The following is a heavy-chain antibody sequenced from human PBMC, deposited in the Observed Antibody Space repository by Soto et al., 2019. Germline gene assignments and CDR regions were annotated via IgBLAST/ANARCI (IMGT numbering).Heavy chain of an antibody. J-gene: IGHJ6*02. CDR3: ARGGSGSYYVHYCYYCRDV. V-gene: IGHV4-34*01. D-gene: IGHD1-26*01. Sequence: SQTLSLTCVVHGGSFSGYYWSWIRQPPGKGLEWIGEINHSGSTNYNPSLKLRVTISVDTSKNQFSLKLSAVTAADTFVYSCARGGSGSYYVHYCYYCRDVWGQGTTVTGSS. CDR2: INHSGST. CDR1: GGSFSGYY.